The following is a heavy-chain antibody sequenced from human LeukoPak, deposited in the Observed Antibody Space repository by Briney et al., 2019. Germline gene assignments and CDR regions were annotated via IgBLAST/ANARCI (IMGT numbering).Heavy chain of an antibody. Sequence: GGSLRLSCVASGFTFSEYYMNWVRQAPGKGLEWLSFISHSGSTKYYADSVKGRFTISRDNARNSLDLQMNSLRAEDTAVYFCVRGFTSMFTYYYYMGVWGKGTTVTVSS. D-gene: IGHD5-18*01. J-gene: IGHJ6*03. CDR2: ISHSGSTK. CDR3: VRGFTSMFTYYYYMGV. V-gene: IGHV3-11*04. CDR1: GFTFSEYY.